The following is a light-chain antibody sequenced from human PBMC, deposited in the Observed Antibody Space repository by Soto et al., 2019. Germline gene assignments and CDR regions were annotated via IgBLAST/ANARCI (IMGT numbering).Light chain of an antibody. CDR3: QTYDKAPWT. J-gene: IGKJ1*01. Sequence: DIQMTQSPSSLSASVGDRVTITCRASRGIYTHLAWYQQKPGNAPKLLIYAASTLQSGVPSRFSASGSGTDFILTISALQSEDVGTYFCQTYDKAPWTFGPGPRV. V-gene: IGKV1-27*01. CDR1: RGIYTH. CDR2: AAS.